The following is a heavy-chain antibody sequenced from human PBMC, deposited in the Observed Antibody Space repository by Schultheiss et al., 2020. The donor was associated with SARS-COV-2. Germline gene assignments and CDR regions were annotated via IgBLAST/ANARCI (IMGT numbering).Heavy chain of an antibody. CDR1: GYSFTSYW. CDR2: IFPRNSET. CDR3: ARRVRGYSYGYVDY. V-gene: IGHV5-51*01. D-gene: IGHD5-18*01. Sequence: GESLKISCKGSGYSFTSYWIGWVRQMPGRGLEWMGLIFPRNSETTYSPSFQGQVTISADKSISTAYLQWSSLKASDTAMYYCARRVRGYSYGYVDYWGQGTLVTVSS. J-gene: IGHJ4*02.